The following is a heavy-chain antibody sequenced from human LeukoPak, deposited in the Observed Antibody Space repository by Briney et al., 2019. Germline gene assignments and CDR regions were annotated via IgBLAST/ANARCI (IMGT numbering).Heavy chain of an antibody. V-gene: IGHV3-23*01. D-gene: IGHD2-15*01. CDR3: ARDLGSFDY. Sequence: GGSLRLSCAASGFTFSNYAMTWVRQAPGKGLEWVSTITGSGNDAYYADSVKGRFTISRDNSKNMLYLQMNSLRAEDTAVYYCARDLGSFDYWGQGTLVTVSS. J-gene: IGHJ4*02. CDR1: GFTFSNYA. CDR2: ITGSGNDA.